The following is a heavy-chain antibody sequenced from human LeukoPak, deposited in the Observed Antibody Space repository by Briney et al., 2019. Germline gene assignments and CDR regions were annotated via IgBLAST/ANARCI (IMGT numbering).Heavy chain of an antibody. CDR2: INPNSGGT. V-gene: IGHV1-2*02. CDR1: GYTFTGYY. Sequence: ASVKVSCKASGYTFTGYYMHWVRQAPGQGLEWMGWINPNSGGTNYAQKFQGRVIMTRDTSISTAYMELRSLKSDDTAVYYCARDQGERFLEWLLSEDSWGQGTLVTVSS. D-gene: IGHD3-3*01. J-gene: IGHJ4*02. CDR3: ARDQGERFLEWLLSEDS.